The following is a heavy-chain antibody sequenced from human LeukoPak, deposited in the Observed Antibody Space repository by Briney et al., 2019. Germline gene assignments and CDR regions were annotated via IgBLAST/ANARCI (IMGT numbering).Heavy chain of an antibody. V-gene: IGHV4-59*01. J-gene: IGHJ4*02. CDR2: IYYSGST. Sequence: SETLSLTCTVSGGSIGSYYWSWIRQPPGKVLEWIGYIYYSGSTKYNRSLTSRVTISVDTSKNQFSLKLTSVTAADTAVYYCARYNILTASDYWGQGILVTVSS. CDR3: ARYNILTASDY. CDR1: GGSIGSYY. D-gene: IGHD3-9*01.